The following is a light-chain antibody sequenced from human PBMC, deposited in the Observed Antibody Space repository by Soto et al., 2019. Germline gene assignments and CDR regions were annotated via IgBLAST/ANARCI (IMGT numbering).Light chain of an antibody. V-gene: IGKV3-11*01. Sequence: IVLTQSPATLSFSPFYLASLSCMGSQSVSSYLAFYQQKPGQAPRLLIYDASNRATGIPARFSGSGSGTDFTLTISSLEPEDSAVYYCQQRSNWLITFGQGTRLEIK. J-gene: IGKJ5*01. CDR3: QQRSNWLIT. CDR2: DAS. CDR1: QSVSSY.